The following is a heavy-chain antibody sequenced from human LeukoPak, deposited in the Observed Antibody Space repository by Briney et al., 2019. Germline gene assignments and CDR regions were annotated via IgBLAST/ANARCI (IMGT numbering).Heavy chain of an antibody. Sequence: ASVKVSCKASGGTFSRHSISWVRQAPGQGLEWMGGIIPIFGTANYAQKFQGRVTITADESTSTAYMELSSLRSEDTAVYYCARGLELTYYYYMDVWGKGTTVTVSS. V-gene: IGHV1-69*13. D-gene: IGHD1-7*01. CDR3: ARGLELTYYYYMDV. CDR1: GGTFSRHS. CDR2: IIPIFGTA. J-gene: IGHJ6*03.